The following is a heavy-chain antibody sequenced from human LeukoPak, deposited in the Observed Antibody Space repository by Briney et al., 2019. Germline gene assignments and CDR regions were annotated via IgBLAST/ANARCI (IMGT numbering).Heavy chain of an antibody. CDR3: AKDDYGSYYYYMDV. V-gene: IGHV3-30*04. Sequence: GRSLRLSCAASGFTFSSYAMHWVRQAPGKGLEWVAVISYDGSNKYYADSVKGRFTISRDNSKNTLYLQMNSLRAEDTAVYYCAKDDYGSYYYYMDVWGKGTTVTVSS. J-gene: IGHJ6*03. CDR2: ISYDGSNK. CDR1: GFTFSSYA. D-gene: IGHD4-17*01.